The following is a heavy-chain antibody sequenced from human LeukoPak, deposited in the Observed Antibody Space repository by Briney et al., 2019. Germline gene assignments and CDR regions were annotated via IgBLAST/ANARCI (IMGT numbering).Heavy chain of an antibody. CDR1: GGSVSSNTYY. D-gene: IGHD3-10*01. J-gene: IGHJ4*02. Sequence: SETLSLTCTVSGGSVSSNTYYWAWIRQPPGKGLEWIGSIYYSGTTSYNPSLKSRVTISVDTSKNHLSLKLSFVTAADTAVYYCARLLRPDYYGSGSHFDYWGQGALVTVSS. CDR2: IYYSGTT. V-gene: IGHV4-39*07. CDR3: ARLLRPDYYGSGSHFDY.